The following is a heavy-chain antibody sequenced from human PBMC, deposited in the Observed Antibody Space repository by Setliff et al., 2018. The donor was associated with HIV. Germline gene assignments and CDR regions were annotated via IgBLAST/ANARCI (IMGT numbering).Heavy chain of an antibody. CDR2: IWYDGSNK. CDR3: TGSQYCSGGSCYHNFDY. CDR1: GFTFSSYW. V-gene: IGHV3-33*08. J-gene: IGHJ4*02. D-gene: IGHD2-15*01. Sequence: GGSLSLSCAASGFTFSSYWMSWIRQAPGKGLAWVAVIWYDGSNKYYADSVKGRFTITRDNSKNTLYLQMNSLKTDYTAVYYCTGSQYCSGGSCYHNFDYWGQGTLVTVSS.